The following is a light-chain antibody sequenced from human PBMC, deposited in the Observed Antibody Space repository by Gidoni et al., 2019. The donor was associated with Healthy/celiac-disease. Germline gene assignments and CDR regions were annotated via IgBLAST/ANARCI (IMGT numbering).Light chain of an antibody. CDR1: QDISNY. CDR2: DAS. CDR3: QQYDNLPFT. J-gene: IGKJ3*01. Sequence: DIQMTQYPSSLSASVGDRVTITCQASQDISNYLNWYQQKPGKAPKRLIYDASTLETGVHSRFSGSGSGTDFTFTISSLQPEDISTYYCQQYDNLPFTFGPGTKVDIK. V-gene: IGKV1-33*01.